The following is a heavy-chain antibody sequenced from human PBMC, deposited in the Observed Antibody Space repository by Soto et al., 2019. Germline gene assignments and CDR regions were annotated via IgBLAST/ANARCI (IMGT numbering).Heavy chain of an antibody. CDR1: GFTFSSYS. CDR2: ISSSSSTI. D-gene: IGHD6-6*01. J-gene: IGHJ4*02. V-gene: IGHV3-48*02. CDR3: ARLLPYSSSSPFDY. Sequence: EVQLVESGGGLVQPGGSLRLSCAASGFTFSSYSMNWVRQAPGKGLEWVSYISSSSSTIYYADSVKGRFTISRDNAKNSLYLHMNSLRDEDTAVYYCARLLPYSSSSPFDYWGQGTLVTVSS.